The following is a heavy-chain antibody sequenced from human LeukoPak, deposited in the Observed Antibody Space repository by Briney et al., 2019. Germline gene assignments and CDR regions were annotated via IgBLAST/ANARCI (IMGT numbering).Heavy chain of an antibody. D-gene: IGHD5-24*01. CDR2: IIPIFGTV. Sequence: ASVKVSCKASGGTFSSYAISWVRQAPGQGLEWMGGIIPIFGTVNYAQKFQGRVTITADESTSTAYMELSSLRSEDTAVYYCAREGESATLDYWGQGTLVTVSS. CDR3: AREGESATLDY. CDR1: GGTFSSYA. J-gene: IGHJ4*02. V-gene: IGHV1-69*01.